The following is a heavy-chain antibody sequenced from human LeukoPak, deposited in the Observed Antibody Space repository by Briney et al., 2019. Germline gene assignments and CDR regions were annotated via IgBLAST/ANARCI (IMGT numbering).Heavy chain of an antibody. CDR2: IYSGGDT. CDR3: AGPAGYYSHPYDY. J-gene: IGHJ4*02. V-gene: IGHV3-53*01. D-gene: IGHD3-22*01. CDR1: GLTVSSNC. Sequence: GGSLRLSCAASGLTVSSNCMSWVRQAPGKGLEWVSFIYSGGDTYYADSVKGRFTISRDNSKNTFHLQMNSLRAEDTAVHYGAGPAGYYSHPYDYWGQGTLVTVSS.